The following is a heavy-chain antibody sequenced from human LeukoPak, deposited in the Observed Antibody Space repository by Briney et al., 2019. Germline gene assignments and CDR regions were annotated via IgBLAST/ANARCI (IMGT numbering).Heavy chain of an antibody. CDR1: GFTLRSHL. CDR3: AREAPGDYDNFDN. CDR2: INYDGSST. J-gene: IGHJ4*02. D-gene: IGHD4-17*01. V-gene: IGHV3-74*01. Sequence: GGSLRLSCAASGFTLRSHLMHWVRQAPGKGLVWVSRINYDGSSTTYADSVKGRFAISRDNAKNTLFLQMNSLRVEDTAMYYCAREAPGDYDNFDNWGQGALVTVSP.